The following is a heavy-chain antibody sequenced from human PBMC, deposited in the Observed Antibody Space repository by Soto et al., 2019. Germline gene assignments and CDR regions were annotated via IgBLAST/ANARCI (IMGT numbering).Heavy chain of an antibody. Sequence: ASVKVSCKASGYTFDRYYMHWVRQAPGQGLEWMGMINPSGSITSYAQKFQGRVTMTSDTSTRTLSMELTSLRSEDTAVYYCTRGSFLEWSCMDVWGQGTTVTVSS. CDR3: TRGSFLEWSCMDV. D-gene: IGHD3-3*01. CDR1: GYTFDRYY. V-gene: IGHV1-46*02. CDR2: INPSGSIT. J-gene: IGHJ6*02.